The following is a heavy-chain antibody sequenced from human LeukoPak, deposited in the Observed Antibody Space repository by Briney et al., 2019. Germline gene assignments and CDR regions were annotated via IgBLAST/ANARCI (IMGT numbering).Heavy chain of an antibody. CDR1: GYTFTGYH. Sequence: ASVKVSCKASGYTFTGYHMHWVRQAPGQGLEWMGWINPNSGGTNYAQKFQGRVTMTRDTSISTAYMELSRLRSDDTAVYYCARVAGNAGLGAFDIWGQGAMVTVSS. J-gene: IGHJ3*02. CDR3: ARVAGNAGLGAFDI. V-gene: IGHV1-2*02. CDR2: INPNSGGT. D-gene: IGHD4-23*01.